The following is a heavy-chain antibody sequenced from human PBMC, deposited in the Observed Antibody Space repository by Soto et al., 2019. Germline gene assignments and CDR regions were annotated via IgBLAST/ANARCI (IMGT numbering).Heavy chain of an antibody. CDR3: ARDRAVATVWGTDYYYYYGMDV. CDR2: IYYSGST. D-gene: IGHD5-12*01. J-gene: IGHJ6*02. CDR1: GGSISSGDYY. V-gene: IGHV4-30-4*01. Sequence: QVQLQESGPGLVKPSQTLSLTCTVSGGSISSGDYYWSWIRQPPGKGLEWIGYIYYSGSTYYNPSLKSRVTISLDTSKNQFSLKLSSVTAADTAVYYCARDRAVATVWGTDYYYYYGMDVWGQGTTVTVSS.